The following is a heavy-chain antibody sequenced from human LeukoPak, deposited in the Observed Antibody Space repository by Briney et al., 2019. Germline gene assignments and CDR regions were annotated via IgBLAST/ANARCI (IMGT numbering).Heavy chain of an antibody. CDR1: GFTFSSYW. D-gene: IGHD5-12*01. V-gene: IGHV3-7*01. J-gene: IGHJ4*02. CDR2: IKQDGSEK. Sequence: LAGGSLRLSCAASGFTFSSYWMHWVRHAPGKGLEWVANIKQDGSEKYYVDSVKGRFTISRDNAKNSLYLQMNSLRAEDTAVYYCARDGGYSGRVPFDYWGQGTLVTVSS. CDR3: ARDGGYSGRVPFDY.